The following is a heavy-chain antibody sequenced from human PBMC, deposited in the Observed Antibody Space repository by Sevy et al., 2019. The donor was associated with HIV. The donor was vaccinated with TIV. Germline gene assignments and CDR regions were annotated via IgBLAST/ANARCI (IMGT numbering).Heavy chain of an antibody. CDR1: GGTFSSYA. Sequence: ASVKVPCKASGGTFSSYAISWVRQAPGQGLEWMGGIIPIFGTANYAQKFQGRVTITADESTSTAYMELSSLRSEDTAVYYCAREGRHCSGGSCYLGLFWFDPWGQGTLVTVSS. D-gene: IGHD2-15*01. V-gene: IGHV1-69*13. CDR2: IIPIFGTA. CDR3: AREGRHCSGGSCYLGLFWFDP. J-gene: IGHJ5*02.